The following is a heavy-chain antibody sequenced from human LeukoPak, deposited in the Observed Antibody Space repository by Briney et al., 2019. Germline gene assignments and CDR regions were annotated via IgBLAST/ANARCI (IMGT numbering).Heavy chain of an antibody. J-gene: IGHJ4*02. Sequence: PSETLSLTCTVSGGSISSGGYYWSWIRQHPGKGLEWIGYIYYSGSSYYNPSLKSRVTILVDTSKNQFSLKLSSVTAADTAVYYCARVNMVVTAILDYYFDYWGQGTLVTVSS. CDR2: IYYSGSS. D-gene: IGHD2-21*02. CDR1: GGSISSGGYY. CDR3: ARVNMVVTAILDYYFDY. V-gene: IGHV4-31*03.